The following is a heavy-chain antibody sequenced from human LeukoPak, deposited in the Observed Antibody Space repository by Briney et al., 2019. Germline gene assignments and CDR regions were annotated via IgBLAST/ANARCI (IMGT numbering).Heavy chain of an antibody. Sequence: GGSLRLSCAASGFTFSSFVLNWVRQAPGKGLEWVSTISGSGGTTYYADSVKGRFTISRDNSENTLYLQMKSLRAEDTAVYYCARGDGYNFFDYWGQGTLVTVSS. D-gene: IGHD5-24*01. CDR3: ARGDGYNFFDY. CDR2: ISGSGGTT. V-gene: IGHV3-23*01. J-gene: IGHJ4*02. CDR1: GFTFSSFV.